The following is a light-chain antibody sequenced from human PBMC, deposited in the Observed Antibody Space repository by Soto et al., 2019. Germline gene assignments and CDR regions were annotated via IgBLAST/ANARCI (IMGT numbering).Light chain of an antibody. V-gene: IGKV1-39*01. CDR3: QQSYSTPT. Sequence: DIQMTQSPSSLSASVGDRVTITCRASQTISRNLNWYQQKPGRAPKLLIYAASSLQSGVPSRFSGSGSGTDFTLTISSLQPEDFATYYCQQSYSTPTFGQGTKVDI. CDR2: AAS. J-gene: IGKJ1*01. CDR1: QTISRN.